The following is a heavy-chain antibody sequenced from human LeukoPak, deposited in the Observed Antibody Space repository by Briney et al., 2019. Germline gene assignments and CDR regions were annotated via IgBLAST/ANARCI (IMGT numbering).Heavy chain of an antibody. CDR3: ARRAGAYSHPYDY. V-gene: IGHV3-30*02. Sequence: GGSLRLSCAASGFTFSNYGMHWVRQAPGKGLEWVAFIQYDGSDKYYADSVKGRFTISRDNSKNTLYLQMNSLRAEDTAVYYCARRAGAYSHPYDYWGQGTLVTVSS. D-gene: IGHD4/OR15-4a*01. J-gene: IGHJ4*02. CDR1: GFTFSNYG. CDR2: IQYDGSDK.